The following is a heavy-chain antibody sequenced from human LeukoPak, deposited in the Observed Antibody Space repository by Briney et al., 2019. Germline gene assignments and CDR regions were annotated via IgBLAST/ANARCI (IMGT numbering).Heavy chain of an antibody. D-gene: IGHD1-1*01. CDR1: GGTFSSYA. J-gene: IGHJ4*02. Sequence: ASVKVSCKASGGTFSSYAISWVRQAPGQGLEWMGGIIPIFGTANYAQKFQGRVTTTADESTSTAYMELSSLRSEDTAVYYCATELERRSDYWGQGTLVTVSS. V-gene: IGHV1-69*13. CDR2: IIPIFGTA. CDR3: ATELERRSDY.